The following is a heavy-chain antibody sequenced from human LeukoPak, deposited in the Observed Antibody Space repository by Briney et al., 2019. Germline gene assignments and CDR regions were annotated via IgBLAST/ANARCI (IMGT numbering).Heavy chain of an antibody. CDR3: ARVSGGSAGNWFDP. CDR2: INPNSGGT. D-gene: IGHD2-15*01. J-gene: IGHJ5*02. CDR1: GYTFTGYY. V-gene: IGHV1-2*02. Sequence: ASVKVSCKASGYTFTGYYMHWVRQAPGQGLEWMGWINPNSGGTNYAQKFQGRVTMTRDTSISTAYMELSRLRSDDTAVYYCARVSGGSAGNWFDPWGQGTLVTVSS.